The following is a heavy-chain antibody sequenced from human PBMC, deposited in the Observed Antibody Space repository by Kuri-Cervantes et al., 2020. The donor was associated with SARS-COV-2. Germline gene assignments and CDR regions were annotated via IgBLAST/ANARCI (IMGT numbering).Heavy chain of an antibody. D-gene: IGHD3-3*01. V-gene: IGHV4-38-2*01. J-gene: IGHJ5*02. CDR1: GYSISSGYY. CDR2: IYHSGST. Sequence: SQTLSLTCAVSGYSISSGYYWGWIRQPPGKGLEWIGSIYHSGSTYYNPSLKSRVTISVDTSKNQFSLRLNSVTAADTAVYYCVRRFWSGNYYWFDPWGQGTLVTVSS. CDR3: VRRFWSGNYYWFDP.